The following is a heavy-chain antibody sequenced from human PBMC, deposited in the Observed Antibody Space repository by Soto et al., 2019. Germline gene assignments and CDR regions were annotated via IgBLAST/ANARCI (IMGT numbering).Heavy chain of an antibody. CDR1: GNTFTNFG. CDR2: ISPYTDDP. Sequence: QGQLVQSGVEVKKPGASVKVSCSASGNTFTNFGVTWVRQAPGQGLEWMGWISPYTDDPSYAQKFQGRVTMTIDTSTSTDYVDLRILTSDDTAVYYCARVIPGAEAWFHPWGQGTLVTVSS. D-gene: IGHD2-2*01. J-gene: IGHJ5*02. CDR3: ARVIPGAEAWFHP. V-gene: IGHV1-18*01.